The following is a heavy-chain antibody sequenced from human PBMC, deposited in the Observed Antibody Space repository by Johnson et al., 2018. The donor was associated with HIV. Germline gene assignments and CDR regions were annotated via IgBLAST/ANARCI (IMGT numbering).Heavy chain of an antibody. CDR3: ARDRCSSTTCLDAFDI. Sequence: QVQLVESGGGLVQPGGSLRLSCAASGFTFSNFAMNWVRQAPGKGLEWVAFISYDGTNKYYADSVKDRFTISRDNSKNTLYVEMNSLRVEDTALYYCARDRCSSTTCLDAFDIWGQGTMVTVSS. CDR2: ISYDGTNK. V-gene: IGHV3-30-3*01. D-gene: IGHD2-2*01. CDR1: GFTFSNFA. J-gene: IGHJ3*02.